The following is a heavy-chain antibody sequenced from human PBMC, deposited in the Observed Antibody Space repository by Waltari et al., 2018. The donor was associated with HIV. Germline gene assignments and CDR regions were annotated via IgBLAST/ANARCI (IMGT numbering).Heavy chain of an antibody. CDR3: AKDINYDSSGPFDY. V-gene: IGHV3-9*01. CDR1: VSTFDHHA. J-gene: IGHJ4*02. D-gene: IGHD3-22*01. CDR2: ISWNSGSI. Sequence: EVQLVECGGCLVQPGRSLSFSCVPPVSTFDHHAMYWVRQAPGKGLEWVSGISWNSGSIGYADSVKGRFTISRDNAKNSLYLQMNSLRAEDTALYYCAKDINYDSSGPFDYWGQGTLVTVSS.